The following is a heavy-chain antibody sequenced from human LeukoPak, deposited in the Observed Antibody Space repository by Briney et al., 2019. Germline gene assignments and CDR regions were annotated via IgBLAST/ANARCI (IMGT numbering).Heavy chain of an antibody. CDR1: GGSISSYY. J-gene: IGHJ3*02. CDR2: FYTSGTT. Sequence: PSETLSLTCTVSGGSISSYYWSWIRQPAGKGLEWIGRFYTSGTTNYNPSLKSRVTMSVDTSKNQFSLKLSSVTAADTAVYYCARDYDSSGYAFDIWGQGTMVTVSS. D-gene: IGHD3-22*01. CDR3: ARDYDSSGYAFDI. V-gene: IGHV4-4*07.